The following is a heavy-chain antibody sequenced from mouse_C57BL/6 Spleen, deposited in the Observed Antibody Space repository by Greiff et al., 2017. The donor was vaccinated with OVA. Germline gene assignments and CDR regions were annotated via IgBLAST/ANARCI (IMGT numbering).Heavy chain of an antibody. CDR1: GYTFTDYY. CDR2: INPNNGGT. V-gene: IGHV1-26*01. Sequence: EVQLQQSGPELVKPGASVKISCKASGYTFTDYYMNWVKQSHGKSLEWIGDINPNNGGTSYNQKFKGKATLTVDKSSSTAYMELRSLTSEDSAVYYCARIGDYDYNWYFDVWGTGTTVTVSS. CDR3: ARIGDYDYNWYFDV. J-gene: IGHJ1*03. D-gene: IGHD2-4*01.